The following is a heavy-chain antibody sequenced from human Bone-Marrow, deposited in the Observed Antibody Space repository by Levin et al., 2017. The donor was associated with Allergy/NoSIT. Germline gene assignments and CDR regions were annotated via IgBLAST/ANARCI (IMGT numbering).Heavy chain of an antibody. CDR1: GFTFSSYW. V-gene: IGHV3-74*01. Sequence: GGSLRLSCAASGFTFSSYWMHWVRQAPGKGLVWVSRINSDGSSTSYADSVKGRFTISRDNAKNTLYLQMNSLRAEDTAVYYCASSLGTYYYDSSGYLFGCWGQGTLVTVSS. CDR2: INSDGSST. J-gene: IGHJ4*02. CDR3: ASSLGTYYYDSSGYLFGC. D-gene: IGHD3-22*01.